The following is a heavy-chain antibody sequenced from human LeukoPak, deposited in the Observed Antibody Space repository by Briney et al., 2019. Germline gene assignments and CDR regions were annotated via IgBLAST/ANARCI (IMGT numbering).Heavy chain of an antibody. V-gene: IGHV3-11*06. CDR3: ASHIVATTEEYFQH. CDR2: ISSSSSYT. D-gene: IGHD5-12*01. Sequence: GGSLRLSCAASGFTLSDYYMSWICQAPGKGLEWVSYISSSSSYTNYADSVKGRFTISRDNAKNSLYLQMNSLRAEDTAVYYCASHIVATTEEYFQHWGQGTLVTVSS. J-gene: IGHJ1*01. CDR1: GFTLSDYY.